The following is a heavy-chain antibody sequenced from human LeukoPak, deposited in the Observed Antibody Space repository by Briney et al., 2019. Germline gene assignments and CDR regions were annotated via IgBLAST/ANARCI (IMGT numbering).Heavy chain of an antibody. Sequence: GVLRLSCAASGFTFSSYSMNWVRQAPGKGLEWVSSISSSSSYIYYADSVKGRFTISRDNAKKSLYLQMNSLRAEDTAVYYCARHLSGVTGYTYGRGIDYWGQGTLVTVSS. J-gene: IGHJ4*02. CDR1: GFTFSSYS. CDR2: ISSSSSYI. D-gene: IGHD5-18*01. V-gene: IGHV3-21*01. CDR3: ARHLSGVTGYTYGRGIDY.